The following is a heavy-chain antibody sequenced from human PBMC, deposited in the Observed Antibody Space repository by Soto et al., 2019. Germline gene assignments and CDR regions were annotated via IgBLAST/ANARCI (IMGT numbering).Heavy chain of an antibody. CDR3: ARDHMRYCSCGSCYYYYGMDV. Sequence: ASVKVSCKASGYTFTSYGISWVRQAPGQGLEWMGWISAYNGNTNYAQKLQGRVTMTTDTSTSTAYMELRSLRSDDTAVYYCARDHMRYCSCGSCYYYYGMDVWGQGTTVPVSS. CDR2: ISAYNGNT. J-gene: IGHJ6*02. D-gene: IGHD2-15*01. V-gene: IGHV1-18*01. CDR1: GYTFTSYG.